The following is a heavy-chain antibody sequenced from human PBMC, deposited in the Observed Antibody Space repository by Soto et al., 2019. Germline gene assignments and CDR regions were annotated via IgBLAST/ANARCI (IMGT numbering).Heavy chain of an antibody. V-gene: IGHV5-51*01. D-gene: IGHD3-3*01. CDR3: ARGGVSTRTFDY. Sequence: XESLKISCKGSGYNFSGYWIAWVRQMPGKGLELMGIIYPSDSDTRYRPSFQGQVTISADKSISSAYLQWSSLRASDTAMYYCARGGVSTRTFDYWGQGTPVTVSS. CDR2: IYPSDSDT. CDR1: GYNFSGYW. J-gene: IGHJ4*02.